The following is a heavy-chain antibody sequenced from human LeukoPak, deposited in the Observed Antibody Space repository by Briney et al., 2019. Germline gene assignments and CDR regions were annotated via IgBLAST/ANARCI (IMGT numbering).Heavy chain of an antibody. CDR2: IYSDTSA. CDR3: ARIGEGNFDY. Sequence: GGSLRLSCAASGFTFSSNYMSWVRQAPGKGLEWVSDIYSDTSAYYADPAKSRLTIFCNNSNNTLYLQMNSLRAEDTAEYYWARIGEGNFDYWGKGALVTVSS. V-gene: IGHV3-66*01. CDR1: GFTFSSNY. J-gene: IGHJ4*02.